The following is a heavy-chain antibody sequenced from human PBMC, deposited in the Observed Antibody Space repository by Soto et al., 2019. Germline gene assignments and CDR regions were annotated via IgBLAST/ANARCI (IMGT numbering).Heavy chain of an antibody. D-gene: IGHD6-13*01. J-gene: IGHJ4*02. CDR3: AKAQDTFLRTAVGADF. Sequence: DVQVLESGGGLVQPGGSLRLSCAASGFTFNTFAMNWVRQAPGKGLEWVSAISGSGRSSYYADSLKGRFTISRDNSKNMVYLQMDSLRFDDTAIYYCAKAQDTFLRTAVGADFWGQGTLVTVSS. CDR1: GFTFNTFA. CDR2: ISGSGRSS. V-gene: IGHV3-23*01.